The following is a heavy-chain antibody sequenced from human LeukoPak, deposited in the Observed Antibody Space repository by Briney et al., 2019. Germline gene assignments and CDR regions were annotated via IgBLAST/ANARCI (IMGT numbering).Heavy chain of an antibody. CDR2: ISGSGGST. V-gene: IGHV3-23*01. D-gene: IGHD2-15*01. CDR1: GFTFSSYA. J-gene: IGHJ4*02. CDR3: AKDIVVVVAATVGKN. Sequence: GGSLRLSCAATGFTFSSYAMSWVRQALGKGVEWVSAISGSGGSTYYADSVKGRFTISRDNSKNTLYLQMNSLRAEDTAVYYCAKDIVVVVAATVGKNWGQGTLVTVSS.